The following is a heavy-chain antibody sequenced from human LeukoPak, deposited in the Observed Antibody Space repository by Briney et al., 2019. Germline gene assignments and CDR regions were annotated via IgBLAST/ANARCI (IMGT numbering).Heavy chain of an antibody. J-gene: IGHJ3*02. V-gene: IGHV3-23*01. CDR1: GFTFKNYD. CDR2: ISGNGGNE. D-gene: IGHD3-22*01. CDR3: ARTTDSSGYYLYAFDI. Sequence: PGGSLRLSCAASGFTFKNYDMSWVRQAPGEGLEWVSSISGNGGNEYYADSVKGRFTVSRDNDKNTLYLQMNSLRAEDTAVYYCARTTDSSGYYLYAFDIWGQGTMVTVSS.